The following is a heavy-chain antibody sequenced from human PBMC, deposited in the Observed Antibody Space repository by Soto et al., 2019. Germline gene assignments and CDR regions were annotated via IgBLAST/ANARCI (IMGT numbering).Heavy chain of an antibody. D-gene: IGHD6-13*01. CDR3: ARGRGAAADYFDF. CDR1: GFTFSDYY. J-gene: IGHJ4*01. V-gene: IGHV3-11*05. CDR2: ISSSTSHT. Sequence: QVQLVESGGGLVKPGGSLRLSCAVSGFTFSDYYMTWIRQAPGTGLEWVSYISSSTSHTNYADSVKGRFTISRDNAKNSLFLQMNSLRAEDTAVYYCARGRGAAADYFDFWGHGTQVTVSS.